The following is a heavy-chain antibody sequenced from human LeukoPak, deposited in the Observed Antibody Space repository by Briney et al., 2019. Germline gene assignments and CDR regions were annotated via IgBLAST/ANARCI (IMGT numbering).Heavy chain of an antibody. CDR1: GYTFTGYY. CDR3: AGDSYGSDRRERGLSY. Sequence: ASVKVSCKASGYTFTGYYMHWVRQAPGQGLEWMGWINPNSGGTNYAQKFQGRVTMTRDTSISTAYMELSRPRSDDTAVYYCAGDSYGSDRRERGLSYWGQGTLVTVSS. V-gene: IGHV1-2*02. D-gene: IGHD5-18*01. J-gene: IGHJ4*02. CDR2: INPNSGGT.